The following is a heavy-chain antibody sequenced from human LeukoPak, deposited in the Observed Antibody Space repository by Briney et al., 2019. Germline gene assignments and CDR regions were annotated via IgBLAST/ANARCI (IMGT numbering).Heavy chain of an antibody. J-gene: IGHJ3*02. D-gene: IGHD3-22*01. Sequence: ASVKVSCKASGYTFTGYYMHWVRQAPGQGLEWMGWISAYNGNTNYAQKLQGRVTMTTDTSTSTAYMELRSLRSDDTAVYYCARVQPGGYIDIWGQGTMVTVSS. CDR3: ARVQPGGYIDI. CDR2: ISAYNGNT. CDR1: GYTFTGYY. V-gene: IGHV1-18*04.